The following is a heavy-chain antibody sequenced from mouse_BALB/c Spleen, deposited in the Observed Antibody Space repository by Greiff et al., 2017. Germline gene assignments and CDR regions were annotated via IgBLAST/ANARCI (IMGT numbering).Heavy chain of an antibody. D-gene: IGHD1-1*01. CDR3: AFTTVVADAMDY. J-gene: IGHJ4*01. V-gene: IGHV14-3*02. CDR2: IDPANGNT. Sequence: EVQLVESGAELVKPGASVKLSCTASGFNIKDTYMHWVKQRPEQGLEWIGRIDPANGNTKYDPKFQGKATITADTSSNTAYLQLSSLTSEDTAVYYCAFTTVVADAMDYWGQGTSVTVSS. CDR1: GFNIKDTY.